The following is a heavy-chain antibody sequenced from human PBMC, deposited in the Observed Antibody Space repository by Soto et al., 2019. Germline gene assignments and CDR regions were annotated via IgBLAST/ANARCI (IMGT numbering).Heavy chain of an antibody. Sequence: PGESLKISCQGSGYIFNNYWITWVRQVPGKGLEWIGKIDPYDSYTKYSPPFQGHVAISVDKSLSSAYLQWSSLQASDTAMYYCGRRAYHAFDMWGQGXMVTVSS. J-gene: IGHJ3*02. CDR3: GRRAYHAFDM. CDR1: GYIFNNYW. CDR2: IDPYDSYT. V-gene: IGHV5-10-1*01.